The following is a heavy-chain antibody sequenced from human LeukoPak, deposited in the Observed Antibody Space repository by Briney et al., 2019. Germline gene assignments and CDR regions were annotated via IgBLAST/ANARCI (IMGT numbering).Heavy chain of an antibody. V-gene: IGHV4-61*08. D-gene: IGHD2-2*01. CDR3: ARSSTSCYFDCHNWFDP. CDR2: IYYSGST. J-gene: IGHJ5*02. CDR1: GGSISSGGYS. Sequence: PSETLSLTCAVSGGSISSGGYSWSWIRQPPGKGLEWIGYIYYSGSTNYNPSLKSRVTISVDTSKNQFSLKLSSVTAADTAVYYCARSSTSCYFDCHNWFDPWGQGTLVTVSS.